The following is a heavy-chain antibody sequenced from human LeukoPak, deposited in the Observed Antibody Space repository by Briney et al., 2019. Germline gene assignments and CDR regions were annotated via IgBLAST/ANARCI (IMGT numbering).Heavy chain of an antibody. J-gene: IGHJ4*02. CDR2: ISSRSSTI. CDR3: ARGAYYYED. CDR1: GFSLSDHY. Sequence: GGSLRLSCAASGFSLSDHYMDWVRQAPGKGLEWVSYISSRSSTIYYADSVKGRFTISRDNAKNSLYLQMNSLRAEDTAVYYCARGAYYYEDWGQGTLVTVSS. D-gene: IGHD3-22*01. V-gene: IGHV3-48*01.